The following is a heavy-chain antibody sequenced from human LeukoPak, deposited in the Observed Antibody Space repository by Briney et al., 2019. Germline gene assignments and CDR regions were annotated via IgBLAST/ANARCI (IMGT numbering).Heavy chain of an antibody. J-gene: IGHJ4*02. V-gene: IGHV3-30-3*01. CDR3: ARGPWWSQVGGSNY. Sequence: PGGSLRLSCAASGFTFSSYAMHWARQAPGKGLEWVAVISYDGSNKCYADSVKGRFTISRDNSKNTLYLQMNSLRAEDTAVYYCARGPWWSQVGGSNYWGQGTLVTVSS. CDR1: GFTFSSYA. D-gene: IGHD2-15*01. CDR2: ISYDGSNK.